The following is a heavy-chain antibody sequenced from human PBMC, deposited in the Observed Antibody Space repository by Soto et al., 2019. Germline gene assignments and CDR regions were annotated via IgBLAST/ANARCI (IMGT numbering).Heavy chain of an antibody. D-gene: IGHD2-15*01. J-gene: IGHJ3*02. CDR2: IWYDGSNK. V-gene: IGHV3-33*01. Sequence: QVQLVESGGGVVQPGRSLRLSCAASGFTFSSYGMHWVRQAPGKGLEWVAVIWYDGSNKYYADSVKGRFTISRDNSKNTMYQQMNSLRAEDTAVYYCAREGELRPYLLGGYCRGGSCYSNAFDIWGQGTMVTVSS. CDR1: GFTFSSYG. CDR3: AREGELRPYLLGGYCRGGSCYSNAFDI.